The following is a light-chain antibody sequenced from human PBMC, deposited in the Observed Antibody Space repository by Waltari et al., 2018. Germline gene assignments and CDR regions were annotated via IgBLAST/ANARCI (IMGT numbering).Light chain of an antibody. J-gene: IGKJ3*01. CDR3: MQNTHWPFT. CDR2: KVS. CDR1: QSLVHSDGNAY. Sequence: VVMTQSPLSLPVTLGQPASISCRSSQSLVHSDGNAYLTWFQQRPGLSPRRLIYKVSNRDSGVPDRFSGSGSGTDFTLKISRVEAEDVGVYYCMQNTHWPFTFGPGTQVDFK. V-gene: IGKV2-30*02.